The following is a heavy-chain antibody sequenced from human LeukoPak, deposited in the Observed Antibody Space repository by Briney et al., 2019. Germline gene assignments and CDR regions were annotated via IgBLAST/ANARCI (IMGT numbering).Heavy chain of an antibody. CDR1: GFTFSSYW. D-gene: IGHD6-13*01. V-gene: IGHV3-7*01. CDR2: IKQDGSEK. J-gene: IGHJ4*02. Sequence: GGSLRLSCAASGFTFSSYWMSWVRQAPGKGLEWVANIKQDGSEKYYVDSVKGRFTISRDNAKNSLYLQMNSLRAEDTAVYYCARDLRRIAAAGSFDYWGQGTLVTVSS. CDR3: ARDLRRIAAAGSFDY.